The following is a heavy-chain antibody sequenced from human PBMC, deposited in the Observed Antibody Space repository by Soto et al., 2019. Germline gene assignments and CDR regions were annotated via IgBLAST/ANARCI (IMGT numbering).Heavy chain of an antibody. D-gene: IGHD1-20*01. V-gene: IGHV3-48*02. J-gene: IGHJ4*02. CDR3: TRDIGWYHLDY. CDR1: GFNISSSS. CDR2: ISDSGSNT. Sequence: GGSLRLSCAAFGFNISSSSMNWVRQAPGRGLEWVAYISDSGSNTLYADSAKGRFTVSRDTAKNSLYLQMSGLRDEDRAVYYCTRDIGWYHLDYWGQGTLVTVSS.